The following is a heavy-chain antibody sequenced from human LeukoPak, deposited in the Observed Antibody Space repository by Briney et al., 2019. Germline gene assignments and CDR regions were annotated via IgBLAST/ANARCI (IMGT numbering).Heavy chain of an antibody. CDR3: ARAASSDYYDSSSGAFDI. J-gene: IGHJ3*02. D-gene: IGHD3-22*01. Sequence: GGSLRLSCAASGFTFSNYWMSWVRQAPGKGLEWVANIKQDGSEKYYVDSVKGRFTISRDNAKNSLYLQMNSLRAEDTAVYYCARAASSDYYDSSSGAFDIWGQGTMVTVSS. CDR2: IKQDGSEK. V-gene: IGHV3-7*01. CDR1: GFTFSNYW.